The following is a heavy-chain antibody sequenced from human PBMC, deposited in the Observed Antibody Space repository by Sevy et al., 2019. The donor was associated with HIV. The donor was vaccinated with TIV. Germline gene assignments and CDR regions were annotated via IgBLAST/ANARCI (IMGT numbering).Heavy chain of an antibody. CDR2: IWNDGSNK. V-gene: IGHV3-33*01. CDR3: ARGGDFNDRSAKRDLDY. Sequence: GGSLRLSCAASGFTFSNYGMHWVRQAPGKGLEWVAVIWNDGSNKCYADSVKGRFTISRDNSKNTLYLQMNSLRVEDTAVNFCARGGDFNDRSAKRDLDYWGQGTLVTVSS. J-gene: IGHJ4*02. D-gene: IGHD3-22*01. CDR1: GFTFSNYG.